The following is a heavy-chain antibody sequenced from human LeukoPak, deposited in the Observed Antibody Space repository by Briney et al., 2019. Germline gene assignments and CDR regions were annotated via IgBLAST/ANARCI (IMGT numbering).Heavy chain of an antibody. D-gene: IGHD1-1*01. J-gene: IGHJ4*02. CDR1: GYTFTSYY. Sequence: ASVKVSCKASGYTFTSYYMHRVRQAPGQGLEWMGIINPSGGSTSYAQKFQGRVTMTRDTSTSTVYMELSSLRSEDTAVYYCARVGTTGTPIQYFDYWGQGTLVTVSS. CDR2: INPSGGST. CDR3: ARVGTTGTPIQYFDY. V-gene: IGHV1-46*01.